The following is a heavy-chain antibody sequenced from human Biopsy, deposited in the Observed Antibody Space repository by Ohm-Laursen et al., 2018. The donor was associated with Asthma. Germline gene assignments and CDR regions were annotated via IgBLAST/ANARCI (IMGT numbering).Heavy chain of an antibody. V-gene: IGHV4-31*03. D-gene: IGHD6-19*01. Sequence: SQTLSLTCTVSGDSITSGGCCWNWIRQHPGKGLEWIGYIHHSGTSYFNPSLKSRVSFSRDTSKNQFSLRPSSVTAADTAVYYCARASVAASSNWFDPWGQGTLVTVSS. CDR3: ARASVAASSNWFDP. J-gene: IGHJ5*02. CDR2: IHHSGTS. CDR1: GDSITSGGCC.